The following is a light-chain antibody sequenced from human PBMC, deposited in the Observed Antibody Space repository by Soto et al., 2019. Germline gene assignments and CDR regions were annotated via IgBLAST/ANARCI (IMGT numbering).Light chain of an antibody. Sequence: EIVLTQSPGTLSLSPGERATLSCWASQSVSNNLVWYQQKPGQAPRLLISAASSRATGIPDRFSGSGSGTDFTLTISRLEPEDFVVYYCQQYSNAPVTFGQGTKVEIK. CDR3: QQYSNAPVT. J-gene: IGKJ2*01. CDR2: AAS. CDR1: QSVSNN. V-gene: IGKV3-20*01.